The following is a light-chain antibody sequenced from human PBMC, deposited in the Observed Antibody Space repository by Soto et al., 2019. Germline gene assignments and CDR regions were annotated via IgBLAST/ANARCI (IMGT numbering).Light chain of an antibody. CDR1: SSEIGGYNY. CDR2: DIS. J-gene: IGLJ1*01. Sequence: QSALTQPASVCGSPEQSITISCTRTSSEIGGYNYVSWYQQLPGKVPKLIIYDISNRPSGVSDRFSGSKSGNAASLTISGLQAEDEADYYCSSYTSTSTLYVFGTGTKLTVL. CDR3: SSYTSTSTLYV. V-gene: IGLV2-14*03.